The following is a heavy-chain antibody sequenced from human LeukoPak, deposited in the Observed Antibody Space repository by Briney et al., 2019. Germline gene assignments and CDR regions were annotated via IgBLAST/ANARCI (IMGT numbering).Heavy chain of an antibody. CDR3: ANSANYGGNSGYFDY. J-gene: IGHJ4*02. D-gene: IGHD4-23*01. CDR2: IYYGGST. Sequence: PSETLSLTCTVSGGSISSSSYYWGWIRQPPGKGLEWIGSIYYGGSTYYNPSLKSRVTISVDTSKNQFSLKLSSETAADTAVYYCANSANYGGNSGYFDYWGQGTLVTVSS. V-gene: IGHV4-39*01. CDR1: GGSISSSSYY.